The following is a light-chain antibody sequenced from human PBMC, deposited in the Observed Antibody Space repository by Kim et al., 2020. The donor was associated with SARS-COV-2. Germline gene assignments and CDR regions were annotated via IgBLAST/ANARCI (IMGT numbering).Light chain of an antibody. CDR3: QQYFSTPYT. CDR1: QSVLYSSNNKNY. V-gene: IGKV4-1*01. Sequence: DIVMTQSPDSLAVSLGERATINCKSSQSVLYSSNNKNYLFWYQQKPGQPPKLLIYWASTRESGVPDRFSGGGSATDFTLTINSLQAEDVAVYYCQQYFSTPYTFGQGTKLEIK. J-gene: IGKJ2*01. CDR2: WAS.